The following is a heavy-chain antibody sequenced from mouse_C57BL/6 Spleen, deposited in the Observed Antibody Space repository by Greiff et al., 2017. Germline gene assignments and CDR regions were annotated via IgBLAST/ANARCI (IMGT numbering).Heavy chain of an antibody. CDR2: IDPSDSYT. J-gene: IGHJ2*01. D-gene: IGHD1-1*01. CDR3: ARGAFITTVVAGFDY. CDR1: GYTFTSYW. Sequence: QVQLQQPGAELVMPGASVKLSCKASGYTFTSYWMHWVKQRPGQGLEWIGEIDPSDSYTNYNQKFKGKSTLTVDKSSSTAYMQLSSLTSEDSAVYYCARGAFITTVVAGFDYWGQGTTLTVSS. V-gene: IGHV1-69*01.